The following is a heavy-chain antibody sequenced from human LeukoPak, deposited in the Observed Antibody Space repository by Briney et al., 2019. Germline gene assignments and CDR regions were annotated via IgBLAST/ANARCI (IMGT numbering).Heavy chain of an antibody. CDR2: IKEDGSEH. V-gene: IGHV3-7*01. Sequence: GGSLRLSCAASGFTFSSYSMSWVRQTPGKGLEWVANIKEDGSEHYYVDSLKGRFTISRDNAKNLLYLRMNSLRAEDTAVYYCARETVFGVVVPTHYFDYWGQGTLVTVSS. CDR3: ARETVFGVVVPTHYFDY. CDR1: GFTFSSYS. J-gene: IGHJ4*02. D-gene: IGHD3-3*01.